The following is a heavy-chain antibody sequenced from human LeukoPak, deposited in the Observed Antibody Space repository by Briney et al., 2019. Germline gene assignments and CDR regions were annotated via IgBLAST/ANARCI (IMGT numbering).Heavy chain of an antibody. CDR3: ATKRTHYYDSSGYPRSQSYFDY. V-gene: IGHV3-23*01. CDR2: ISGSGGST. Sequence: GGSLRLSCAASGFTFSSYAMSWVRQAPGKGLEWVSAISGSGGSTYYADSVKGRFTISRDNSKNTLYLQMNSLRAEDTAVYYCATKRTHYYDSSGYPRSQSYFDYWGQETLVTVSS. J-gene: IGHJ4*02. D-gene: IGHD3-22*01. CDR1: GFTFSSYA.